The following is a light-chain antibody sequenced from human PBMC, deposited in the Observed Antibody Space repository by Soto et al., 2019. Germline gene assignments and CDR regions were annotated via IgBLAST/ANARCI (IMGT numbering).Light chain of an antibody. CDR1: QSVTTR. CDR3: QQYGGSPIT. Sequence: IVLTQSPGTLSLSPGERVTLSCRASQSVTTRLAWYQHKPGQAPTILMSGASNRASGVPVRFSGSGTGTDFTLTITRLEPEDFALYYCQQYGGSPITFGLGTRLEI. J-gene: IGKJ5*01. CDR2: GAS. V-gene: IGKV3-20*01.